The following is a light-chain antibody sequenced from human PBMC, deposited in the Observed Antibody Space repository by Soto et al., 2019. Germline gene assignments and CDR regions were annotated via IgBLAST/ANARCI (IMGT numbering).Light chain of an antibody. CDR2: AAS. V-gene: IGKV3-20*01. CDR1: QTISNNY. CDR3: HHYGNSIYT. J-gene: IGKJ2*01. Sequence: VVLPQSPGTLSLSPGERVSLSCRASQTISNNYLAWYQQTPGQSPRLLIYAASSRTTGIPDRFSVSGAGTDFTPAISREEPENFAVYYCHHYGNSIYTFGQGTKLDI.